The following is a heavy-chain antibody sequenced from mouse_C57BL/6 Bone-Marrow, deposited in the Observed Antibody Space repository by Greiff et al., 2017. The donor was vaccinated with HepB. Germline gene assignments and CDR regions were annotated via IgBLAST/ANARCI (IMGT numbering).Heavy chain of an antibody. Sequence: VQLQQSGPELVKPGASVKISCKASGYTFTDYYMNWVKQSHGKSLEWIGDINPNNGGTSYNQKFKGKATLTVDKSSSTAYMELNSLTSEDSAVYSCASHLYFGVWGTVPTVSVSS. CDR3: ASHLYFGV. V-gene: IGHV1-26*01. CDR1: GYTFTDYY. J-gene: IGHJ1*03. CDR2: INPNNGGT.